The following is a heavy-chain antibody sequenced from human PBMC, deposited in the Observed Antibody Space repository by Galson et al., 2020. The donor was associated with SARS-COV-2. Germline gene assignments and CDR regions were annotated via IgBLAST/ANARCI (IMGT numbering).Heavy chain of an antibody. CDR3: ARDRGRSGDWYCEL. D-gene: IGHD3-3*01. V-gene: IGHV3-66*01. J-gene: IGHJ2*01. Sequence: TGGSLRLSCAASGFTVSSKYMSWVRQAPGKGLEWVSIVYSGGTTYYADSVKGRFTISRDNSMNTLYLQMNSLRAVDTAVYYCARDRGRSGDWYCELWGRGTLVTVSS. CDR2: VYSGGTT. CDR1: GFTVSSKY.